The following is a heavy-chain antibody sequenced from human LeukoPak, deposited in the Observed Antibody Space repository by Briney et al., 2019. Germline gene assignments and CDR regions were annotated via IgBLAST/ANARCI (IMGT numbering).Heavy chain of an antibody. CDR3: AKGPRASGWTYFDY. J-gene: IGHJ4*02. V-gene: IGHV3-23*01. Sequence: GGSLRLSCAASGFSFSSYAMSWVRQAPGKGLEWVSVISGSGGSTYSAESVKGRFTISRDNSKNTLYLQMNSLRVEDTAVYYCAKGPRASGWTYFDYWGQGTLVTVSS. D-gene: IGHD6-19*01. CDR2: ISGSGGST. CDR1: GFSFSSYA.